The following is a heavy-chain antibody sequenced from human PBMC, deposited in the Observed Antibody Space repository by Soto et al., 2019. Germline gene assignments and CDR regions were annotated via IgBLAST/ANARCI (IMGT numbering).Heavy chain of an antibody. V-gene: IGHV4-31*03. J-gene: IGHJ6*02. Sequence: PSETLSLTCTVSGGSISSGGYYWSWIRQHPGKGLEWIGYIYYSGSTYYNPSLKSRVTISVDTSKNQFSLKLSSVTAADTAVYYCASPTTVTTWTYYGMDVWGQGTTVTVSS. CDR2: IYYSGST. CDR1: GGSISSGGYY. CDR3: ASPTTVTTWTYYGMDV. D-gene: IGHD4-4*01.